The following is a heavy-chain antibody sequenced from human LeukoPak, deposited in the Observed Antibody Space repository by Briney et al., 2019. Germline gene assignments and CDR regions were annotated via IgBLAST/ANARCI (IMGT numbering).Heavy chain of an antibody. CDR2: ISYDGSNK. D-gene: IGHD3-22*01. CDR1: GFTFSSYW. Sequence: GGSLRLSCAASGFTFSSYWMSWVRQAPGKGLEWVAVISYDGSNKYYADSVKGRFTTSRDNSKNTLYLQMNSLRAEDTAVYYCAKIPPIYYYDSSGYRYYFDYWGQGTLVTVSS. CDR3: AKIPPIYYYDSSGYRYYFDY. V-gene: IGHV3-30*18. J-gene: IGHJ4*02.